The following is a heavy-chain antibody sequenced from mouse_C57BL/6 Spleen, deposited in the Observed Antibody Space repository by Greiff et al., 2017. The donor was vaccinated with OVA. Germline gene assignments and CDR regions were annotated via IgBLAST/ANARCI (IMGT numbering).Heavy chain of an antibody. CDR1: EYEFPSHD. Sequence: EVQGVESGGGLVQPGESLKLSCESNEYEFPSHDMSWVRQTPEKRLELVAAINSDGGSTYYPDTMERRFIISSDNTNKTLFLQMSSLRSEDTALYYCARHRYDYDAWYFDVWGTGTTVTVSS. D-gene: IGHD2-4*01. CDR3: ARHRYDYDAWYFDV. J-gene: IGHJ1*03. V-gene: IGHV5-2*01. CDR2: INSDGGST.